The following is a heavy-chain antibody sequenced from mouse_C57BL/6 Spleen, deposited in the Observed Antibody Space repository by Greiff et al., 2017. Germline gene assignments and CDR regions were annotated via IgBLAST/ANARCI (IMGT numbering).Heavy chain of an antibody. J-gene: IGHJ4*01. CDR2: IYPGDGDT. V-gene: IGHV1-82*01. CDR3: ARSGGYAMDY. CDR1: GYAFSSSW. Sequence: QVQLQQSGPELVKPGASVKISCKASGYAFSSSWMNWVKQRPGKGLEWIGRIYPGDGDTNYNGKFKGKATMTADKSSSTAYMQLSSLTSEDSAVYFCARSGGYAMDYWGQGTSGTVSS.